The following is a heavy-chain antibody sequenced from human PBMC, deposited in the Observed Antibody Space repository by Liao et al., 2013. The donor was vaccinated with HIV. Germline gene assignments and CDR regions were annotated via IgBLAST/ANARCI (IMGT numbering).Heavy chain of an antibody. D-gene: IGHD3-10*01. Sequence: QVQLQESGPGLVKPSETLSLTCTVSGDSISDSRFFWNWIRQPPGKGLEWLGYMSYNGNSNHNPSLKSPVTISVDTSKNQFSLNLNSVTTADAAVYYCARCKRDAARGVADWYFDLWGRGTLVTVSS. CDR1: GDSISDSRFF. CDR3: ARCKRDAARGVADWYFDL. J-gene: IGHJ2*01. CDR2: MSYNGNS. V-gene: IGHV4-61*01.